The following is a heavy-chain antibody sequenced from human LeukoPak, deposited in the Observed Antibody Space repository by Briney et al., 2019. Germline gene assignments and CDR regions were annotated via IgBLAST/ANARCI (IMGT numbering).Heavy chain of an antibody. J-gene: IGHJ4*02. CDR3: ARTHYDGGGYYKFDS. D-gene: IGHD3-22*01. CDR1: GFTFSGYG. CDR2: IWSGGTNK. V-gene: IGHV3-33*01. Sequence: GGSLRLSCAASGFTFSGYGIHWVRQAPGKGLEWVAIIWSGGTNKYYADSVKGRFTISRDNSKNTLYLQMDSLRAEDTALYYCARTHYDGGGYYKFDSWGQGTLATVSS.